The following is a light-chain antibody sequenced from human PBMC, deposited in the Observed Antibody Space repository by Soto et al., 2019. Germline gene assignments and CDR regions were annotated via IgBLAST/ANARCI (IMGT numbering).Light chain of an antibody. CDR3: QHDPSQSIT. CDR2: AAS. J-gene: IGKJ4*01. V-gene: IGKV1-5*01. Sequence: DILLIQSPATLSASVGDRITITCRASENIFKFLAWYQQRPGSAPNPLIYAASDLEKGVPSRFSGSESQTEFPLTIATLQPNDSATYFCQHDPSQSITFGGGTKV. CDR1: ENIFKF.